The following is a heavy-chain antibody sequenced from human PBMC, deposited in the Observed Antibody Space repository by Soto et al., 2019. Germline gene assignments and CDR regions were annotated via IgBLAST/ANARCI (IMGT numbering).Heavy chain of an antibody. Sequence: QVQLVQSGAELKKPGASVKVSCKASGYTFSNYDMIWVRQATGQGPEWIGWVNPNNGDTGYAQKFPGRVTLTTDISTTTAYMELTSLRSEDTAIYYCAKVSRKGSAIDFDYWGQGTLITVSS. CDR3: AKVSRKGSAIDFDY. CDR2: VNPNNGDT. CDR1: GYTFSNYD. V-gene: IGHV1-8*01. J-gene: IGHJ4*02. D-gene: IGHD3-10*01.